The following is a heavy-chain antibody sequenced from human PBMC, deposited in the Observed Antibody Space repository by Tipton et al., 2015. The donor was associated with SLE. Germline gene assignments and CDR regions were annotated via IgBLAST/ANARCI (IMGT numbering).Heavy chain of an antibody. CDR2: ISAYNGNT. V-gene: IGHV1-18*01. CDR1: SYTFTSYG. J-gene: IGHJ4*02. D-gene: IGHD3-10*01. Sequence: QLVQSGAEVKKPGASVKVSCKASSYTFTSYGISWVRQAPGQGLEWMGWISAYNGNTDSAQNLQGRVTMTADTSTTTAYMELRSLRSDDTAVYYCARSYYGSRHYYTHADHWGQGTQVTVSS. CDR3: ARSYYGSRHYYTHADH.